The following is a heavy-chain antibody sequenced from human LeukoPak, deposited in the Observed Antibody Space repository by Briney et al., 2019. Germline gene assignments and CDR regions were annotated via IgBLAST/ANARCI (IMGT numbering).Heavy chain of an antibody. J-gene: IGHJ6*03. CDR2: IYTSGST. D-gene: IGHD6-19*01. V-gene: IGHV4-61*02. CDR3: ARWLPYYYYMDV. CDR1: GDSISSGDYY. Sequence: SQTLSLTCTVSGDSISSGDYYWSWIRQPAGKGLEWIGRIYTSGSTNYNPSLKSRVTISVDTSKNQFSLKLSSVTAADTAVYYCARWLPYYYYMDVWGKGTTVTISS.